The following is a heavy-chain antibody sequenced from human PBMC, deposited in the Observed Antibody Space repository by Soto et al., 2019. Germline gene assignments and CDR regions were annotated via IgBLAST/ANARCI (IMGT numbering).Heavy chain of an antibody. CDR3: ARGGPSVVVVAAIDEYFQH. CDR1: GGTFSSYA. Sequence: QVQLVQSGAEVKKPGSSVKVSCKASGGTFSSYAISWVRQAPGQGLEWMGGIIPIFGTTNYAQKFQGRVTITADESTSTAYMELSSLRSEDTAVYYCARGGPSVVVVAAIDEYFQHWGQGTLVTVSS. CDR2: IIPIFGTT. J-gene: IGHJ1*01. D-gene: IGHD2-15*01. V-gene: IGHV1-69*01.